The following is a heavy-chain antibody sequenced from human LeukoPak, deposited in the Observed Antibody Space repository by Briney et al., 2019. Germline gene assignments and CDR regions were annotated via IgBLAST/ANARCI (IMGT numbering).Heavy chain of an antibody. CDR2: INPNSGGT. Sequence: ASVKVSCKASGYTFTGYYMHWVRQAPGQGLEWMGWINPNSGGTNYAQKFQGRVTMTRDTSISTAYMELSRLRSDDTAVYYCASTGGCSGGSCYSPHYFDYWGQGTLVTVPS. V-gene: IGHV1-2*02. CDR3: ASTGGCSGGSCYSPHYFDY. J-gene: IGHJ4*02. D-gene: IGHD2-15*01. CDR1: GYTFTGYY.